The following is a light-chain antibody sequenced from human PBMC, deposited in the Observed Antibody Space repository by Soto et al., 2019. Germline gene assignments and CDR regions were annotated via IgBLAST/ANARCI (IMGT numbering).Light chain of an antibody. CDR3: SSFTTSYFYA. CDR2: GVT. J-gene: IGLJ1*01. CDR1: GSDIGAYNY. Sequence: QSALTQPASVSGSPGQSITISCTGSGSDIGAYNYVSWYQQHPGKAPKLLIHGVTRRPSGVSSRFSASKSAYTASLTISGLQAEDEANYYCSSFTTSYFYAFGRGTKVTV. V-gene: IGLV2-14*01.